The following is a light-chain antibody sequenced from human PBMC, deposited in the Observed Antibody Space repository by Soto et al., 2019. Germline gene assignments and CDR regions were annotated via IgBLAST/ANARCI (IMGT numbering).Light chain of an antibody. V-gene: IGKV3-11*01. CDR3: QQRSNWPIT. CDR2: DAS. J-gene: IGKJ5*01. Sequence: EIVLTQSPATLSLSPGERATLSCRASQSVSSYFAWYQQKPGQAPRLLIYDASNRSTGIPARFSGSGSGTDFTLTISSLEPEDFEVYYCQQRSNWPITFGQGTRLEIK. CDR1: QSVSSY.